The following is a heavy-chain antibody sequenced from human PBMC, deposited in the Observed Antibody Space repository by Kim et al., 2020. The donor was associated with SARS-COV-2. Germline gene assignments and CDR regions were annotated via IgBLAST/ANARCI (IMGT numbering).Heavy chain of an antibody. Sequence: KGRFTISRDNSKNALYLQMNSLGAEDTAVYYCARGAEYYDILTGRYYFDYWGQGTLVTVSS. CDR3: ARGAEYYDILTGRYYFDY. V-gene: IGHV3-30*07. D-gene: IGHD3-9*01. J-gene: IGHJ4*02.